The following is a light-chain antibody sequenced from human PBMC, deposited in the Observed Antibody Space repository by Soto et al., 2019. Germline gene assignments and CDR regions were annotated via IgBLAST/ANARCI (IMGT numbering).Light chain of an antibody. J-gene: IGKJ1*01. Sequence: EIVLTQSPGTLSLSPGERATLSCRASQSVFSSYLAWYQKKPGQTPRLLIYGASSRATGIPDRFSGSGSGTDFTLTISTLEPEDSAVYYCQQYGSSPWTFGQGTKVEIK. CDR1: QSVFSSY. CDR3: QQYGSSPWT. CDR2: GAS. V-gene: IGKV3-20*01.